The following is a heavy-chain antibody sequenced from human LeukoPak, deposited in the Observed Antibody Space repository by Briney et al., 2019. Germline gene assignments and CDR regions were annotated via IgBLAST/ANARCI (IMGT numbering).Heavy chain of an antibody. Sequence: GGSLRLSCAASGFTVSSNYMSWVRQAPGKGLEWVSVIYSGGSTYYADSVKGRFTISRDNSKNTLYLQMNSLRAEDTAVYYCARDPGTMVRGPHGGYYYGMDVWGQGTTVTVSS. V-gene: IGHV3-66*01. D-gene: IGHD3-10*01. CDR1: GFTVSSNY. J-gene: IGHJ6*02. CDR3: ARDPGTMVRGPHGGYYYGMDV. CDR2: IYSGGST.